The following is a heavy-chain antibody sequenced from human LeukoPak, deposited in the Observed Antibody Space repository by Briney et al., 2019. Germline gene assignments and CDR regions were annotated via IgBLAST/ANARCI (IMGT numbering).Heavy chain of an antibody. CDR1: GFTFSSYW. CDR3: ATYYYASGSSD. D-gene: IGHD3-10*01. CDR2: ISTHSTYT. V-gene: IGHV3-11*03. Sequence: GGSLRLSCAASGFTFSSYWMSWVRQTPGKGLEWVSYISTHSTYTHYADSVRGRFTISRDNAKNSLYLQMNSLRAEDTAVYYCATYYYASGSSDWGQGTLVTVSS. J-gene: IGHJ4*02.